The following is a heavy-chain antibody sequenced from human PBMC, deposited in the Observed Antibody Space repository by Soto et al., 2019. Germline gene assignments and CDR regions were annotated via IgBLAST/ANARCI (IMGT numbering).Heavy chain of an antibody. CDR1: GGSISSGGYY. Sequence: SETLSLTCTVSGGSISSGGYYWSSIRQHPGKGLEWIGYIYYRGSTYYNPSLKSRVTISVNTSKNQFSLKLSSVTAADTAVYYCARVAYYDSSGYYSGYFQHWGQGTLVTVSS. CDR2: IYYRGST. V-gene: IGHV4-31*03. D-gene: IGHD3-22*01. J-gene: IGHJ1*01. CDR3: ARVAYYDSSGYYSGYFQH.